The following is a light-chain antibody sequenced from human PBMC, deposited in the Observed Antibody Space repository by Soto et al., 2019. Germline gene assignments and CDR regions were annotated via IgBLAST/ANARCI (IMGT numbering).Light chain of an antibody. J-gene: IGKJ2*01. Sequence: EIVLTQSPGILSLSPGERATLSCRASQSVSSSYLAWYQQKPGQAPRLVIHGASSRATGIPDRFSGSGSGTDFMLLISRLEPEEFAVYYCQQYGSSPLYTFGQGTKLEIK. V-gene: IGKV3-20*01. CDR3: QQYGSSPLYT. CDR2: GAS. CDR1: QSVSSSY.